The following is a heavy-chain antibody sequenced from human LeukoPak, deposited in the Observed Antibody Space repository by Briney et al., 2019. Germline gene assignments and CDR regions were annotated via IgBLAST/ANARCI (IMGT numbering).Heavy chain of an antibody. V-gene: IGHV1-69*13. CDR3: AGYSGYDHITYYYYYYMDV. CDR2: IIPIFGTG. J-gene: IGHJ6*03. D-gene: IGHD5-12*01. CDR1: GYTFTGYY. Sequence: ASVKVSCKASGYTFTGYYMHWVRQAPGQGLEWVGGIIPIFGTGNYAQRFQGRVTITADESTSTAYMELSSLRSEDTAVYYCAGYSGYDHITYYYYYYMDVWGKGTTVTISS.